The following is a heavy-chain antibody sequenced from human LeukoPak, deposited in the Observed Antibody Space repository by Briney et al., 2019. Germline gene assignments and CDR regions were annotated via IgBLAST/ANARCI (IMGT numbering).Heavy chain of an antibody. D-gene: IGHD5-18*01. J-gene: IGHJ4*02. CDR1: GDSITSTYY. CDR2: IHYTGTT. CDR3: ARLTYTYGYVNY. Sequence: SETLSLTCTVSGDSITSTYYWGWIRQPPGKGLEWIGSIHYTGTTSYNPSPKRRVTISVQTSKNRFSLKLSSVTAADTAVYYCARLTYTYGYVNYWGQGTLVTVSS. V-gene: IGHV4-39*01.